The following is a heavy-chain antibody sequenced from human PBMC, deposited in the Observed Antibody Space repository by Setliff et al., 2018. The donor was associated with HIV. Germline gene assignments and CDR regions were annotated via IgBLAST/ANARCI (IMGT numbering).Heavy chain of an antibody. J-gene: IGHJ4*02. CDR2: ISASGGST. CDR3: ARGAHDSYYFDY. CDR1: GFTFSSYA. V-gene: IGHV3-23*01. D-gene: IGHD1-1*01. Sequence: PGGSLRLSCAASGFTFSSYAMSWVRQAPGKGLEWVSAISASGGSTYYADFVKGRFTISRDNSKNTLYLQMNSLRAEDTAVYYCARGAHDSYYFDYWGQGTLVTVSS.